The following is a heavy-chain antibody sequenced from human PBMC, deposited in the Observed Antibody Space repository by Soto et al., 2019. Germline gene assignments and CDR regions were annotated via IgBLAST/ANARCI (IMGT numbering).Heavy chain of an antibody. CDR2: ISGSGGST. J-gene: IGHJ3*02. Sequence: EVQLLESGGGLVQPGGSLRLSCAASGFTFSSYAMSWVRRAPGKGLEWVSAISGSGGSTYYADSVKGRFTISRDNSKNTLYLQMNSLTAEDTAVYYCAKDDGFLGEPNAFDIWGQGTMVTVSS. CDR1: GFTFSSYA. CDR3: AKDDGFLGEPNAFDI. V-gene: IGHV3-23*01. D-gene: IGHD3-10*01.